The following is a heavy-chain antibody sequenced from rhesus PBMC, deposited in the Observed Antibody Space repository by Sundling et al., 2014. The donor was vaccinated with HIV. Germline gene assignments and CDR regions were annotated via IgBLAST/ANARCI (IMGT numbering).Heavy chain of an antibody. CDR2: ISYTGDST. CDR3: ARAGSVLEVVAVRNPYGLDS. V-gene: IGHV3-59*01. J-gene: IGHJ6*01. D-gene: IGHD2-21*01. CDR1: GFRFSDYQ. Sequence: EVQLVESGGGLAKPGGSLRLSCAASGFRFSDYQMHWVRQAPGKGLEWVAGISYTGDSTYYADSVKGRFTISRENAMNTLYLQMDSLRAEDTAVYYCARAGSVLEVVAVRNPYGLDSWGQGVVVTVSS.